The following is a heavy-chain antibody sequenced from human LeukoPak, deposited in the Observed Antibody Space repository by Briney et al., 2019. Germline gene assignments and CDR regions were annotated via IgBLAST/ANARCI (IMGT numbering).Heavy chain of an antibody. D-gene: IGHD3-10*01. CDR1: GYTFTSYG. CDR2: ISAYNGNT. CDR3: ARDIPGGSGRLDAFDI. V-gene: IGHV1-18*01. J-gene: IGHJ3*02. Sequence: ASVKVSCKASGYTFTSYGISWVRQAPGQGLEWMGWISAYNGNTNYAQKLQGRVTMTTDTSTSTAYMELRSLRSDDTAVYYCARDIPGGSGRLDAFDIWGQGTMVTVSS.